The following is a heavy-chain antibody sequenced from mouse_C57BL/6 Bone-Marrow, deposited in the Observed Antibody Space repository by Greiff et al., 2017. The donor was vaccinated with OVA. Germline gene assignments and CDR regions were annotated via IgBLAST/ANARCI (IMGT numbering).Heavy chain of an antibody. CDR1: GYTFTDYY. J-gene: IGHJ4*01. CDR3: ARNPYYGSNYEYAMDD. Sequence: EVQLQQSGPVLVKPGASVKMSCKASGYTFTDYYMNWVKQSHGKSLEWIGVINPYNGGTSYNQKFKGKATLTVDKSSSTAYMELNSLTSEDSAVYYCARNPYYGSNYEYAMDDRGQGTSVTVYS. CDR2: INPYNGGT. D-gene: IGHD1-1*01. V-gene: IGHV1-19*01.